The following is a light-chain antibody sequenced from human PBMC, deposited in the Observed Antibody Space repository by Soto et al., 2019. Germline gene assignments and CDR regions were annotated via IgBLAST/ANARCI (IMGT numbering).Light chain of an antibody. CDR1: SSNIGSNY. J-gene: IGLJ3*02. V-gene: IGLV1-47*02. Sequence: QLVLTQPPSAFGTPGQRVTISCSGSSSNIGSNYVYWYQQLPGAAPKLLIYSNNQRPSGVPDRFSGSKSGTSASLAINGLRSEDETDYICAAWDDSLSGPVFGGGTKVTVL. CDR3: AAWDDSLSGPV. CDR2: SNN.